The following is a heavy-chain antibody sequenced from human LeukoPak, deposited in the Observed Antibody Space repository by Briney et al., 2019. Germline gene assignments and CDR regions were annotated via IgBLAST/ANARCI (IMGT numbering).Heavy chain of an antibody. J-gene: IGHJ6*04. CDR3: ARESRHYDILTVRYYYGMDV. Sequence: SETLSLTCAVSGYSISSGYYWGWIRQPPGKGLEWIGSIYHSGSTYYNPSLKSRVTISVDTSKNQFSLKLSSVTAADTAVYYCARESRHYDILTVRYYYGMDVWGKGTTVTVSS. CDR2: IYHSGST. CDR1: GYSISSGYY. V-gene: IGHV4-38-2*02. D-gene: IGHD3-9*01.